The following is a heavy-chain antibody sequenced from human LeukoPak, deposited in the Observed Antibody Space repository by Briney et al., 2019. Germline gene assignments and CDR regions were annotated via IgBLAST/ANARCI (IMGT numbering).Heavy chain of an antibody. CDR3: ARDTPYYDFWSGYSRTFDY. CDR1: GYTFTSYD. V-gene: IGHV1-8*01. D-gene: IGHD3-3*01. CDR2: MNPNSGNT. Sequence: ASVKVSCKASGYTFTSYDINWVRQATGQGLEWMGWMNPNSGNTGYAQKFQGRVTMTRNTSISTVYMELSSLRSEDTAVYYCARDTPYYDFWSGYSRTFDYWGQGTLVTVSS. J-gene: IGHJ4*02.